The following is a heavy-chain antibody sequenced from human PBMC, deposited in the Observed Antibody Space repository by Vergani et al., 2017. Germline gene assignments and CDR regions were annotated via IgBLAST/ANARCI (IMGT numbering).Heavy chain of an antibody. CDR1: GFTFSSYG. D-gene: IGHD3-3*01. Sequence: EVQLVESGGGLVKPGGSLRLSCAASGFTFSSYGMHWVRQAPGKGLEWVSSISSSSSYIYYADSVKGRFTISRDNAKNSLYLQMNSLRAEDTAVYYCARPQDFWSGYSHYYGMDVWGQGTTVTVSS. V-gene: IGHV3-21*01. CDR3: ARPQDFWSGYSHYYGMDV. J-gene: IGHJ6*02. CDR2: ISSSSSYI.